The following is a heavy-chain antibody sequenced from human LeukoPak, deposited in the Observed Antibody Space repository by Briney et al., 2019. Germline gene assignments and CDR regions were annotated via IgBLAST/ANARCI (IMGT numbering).Heavy chain of an antibody. D-gene: IGHD3-10*01. CDR1: GFTLRSYW. Sequence: PGGSLRLSCAASGFTLRSYWMTWVRQAPGKGLEWVAVISYDGNHKYYADSVKGRFTISRDSSKNTLSLQMNSLRAEDTAFYYCAKNTGAGVTLTLDNWGQGTLVSVSS. V-gene: IGHV3-30*18. J-gene: IGHJ4*02. CDR3: AKNTGAGVTLTLDN. CDR2: ISYDGNHK.